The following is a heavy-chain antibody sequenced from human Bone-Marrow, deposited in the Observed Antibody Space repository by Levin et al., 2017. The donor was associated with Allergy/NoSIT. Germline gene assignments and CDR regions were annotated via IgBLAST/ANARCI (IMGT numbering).Heavy chain of an antibody. D-gene: IGHD5-18*01. V-gene: IGHV4-4*07. CDR1: GASMSSYY. CDR3: ARARSVNTAIEFDY. CDR2: IYMNEKT. Sequence: SQTLSLTCTVSGASMSSYYWSWIRQPAGEGLEWIGRIYMNEKTNYNPSLKSRVTMSVDTSKNQFSLRLTSVTAADTAIYYCARARSVNTAIEFDYWGQGTLVTVSS. J-gene: IGHJ4*02.